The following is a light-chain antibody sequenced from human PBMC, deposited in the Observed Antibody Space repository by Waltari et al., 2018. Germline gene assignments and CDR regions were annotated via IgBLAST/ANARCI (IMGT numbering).Light chain of an antibody. CDR2: STN. V-gene: IGLV8-61*01. J-gene: IGLJ3*02. CDR1: SGSVSTSNY. Sequence: QTVVTQEPSLSVSPGGTVTLPCGLTSGSVSTSNYPSWYQQTPGQAPRTLIYSTNSRSSGVSDRFFGSILGKKAALTITGAQADDEGDYYCVLYMGDGTCVFGGGTKLTVL. CDR3: VLYMGDGTCV.